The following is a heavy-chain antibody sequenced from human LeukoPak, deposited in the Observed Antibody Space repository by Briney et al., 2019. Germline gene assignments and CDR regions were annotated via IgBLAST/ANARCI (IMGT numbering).Heavy chain of an antibody. Sequence: SETLSLTCAVYGGSFSGYYWRWIRQPPGEGREWIGESNHMGSTNYNQSLKSRVTISVDTSKNQFSLKLSSVTAADTAVYYCARGLLEGENMWLYYYYYYMDVWGKGTTVTVSS. CDR1: GGSFSGYY. CDR2: SNHMGST. J-gene: IGHJ6*03. V-gene: IGHV4-34*01. CDR3: ARGLLEGENMWLYYYYYYMDV. D-gene: IGHD2/OR15-2a*01.